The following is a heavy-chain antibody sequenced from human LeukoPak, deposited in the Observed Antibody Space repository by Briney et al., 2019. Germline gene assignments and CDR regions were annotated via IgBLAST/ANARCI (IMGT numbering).Heavy chain of an antibody. CDR1: GYGFINYG. CDR2: RSIYNGNT. V-gene: IGHV1-18*01. Sequence: APVKVSCKASGYGFINYGISWVRQAPGQGLEWMGWRSIYNGNTDYKLQGRVTMTTDTSTNTAYMEVRSLRSDDTAVYYCARGGPFPSSSSSREYYLDYWGQGTLVTVSS. J-gene: IGHJ4*02. CDR3: ARGGPFPSSSSSREYYLDY. D-gene: IGHD6-6*01.